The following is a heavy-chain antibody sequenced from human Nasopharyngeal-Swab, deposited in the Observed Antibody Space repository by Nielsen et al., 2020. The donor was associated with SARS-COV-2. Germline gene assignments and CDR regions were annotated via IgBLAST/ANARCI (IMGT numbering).Heavy chain of an antibody. V-gene: IGHV2-70*01. CDR3: ARIRRQQLANGVGWFDP. Sequence: SGPTLVKPTQTLTLTCTFSVFSLSTSGMCVSWIRQPPGKALEWLALIDWDDDKYYSTSLKTRLTISKDTSKNQVVLTTTNMDPVDTATYYCARIRRQQLANGVGWFDPWGQGTLVTVSS. CDR1: VFSLSTSGMC. J-gene: IGHJ5*02. D-gene: IGHD6-13*01. CDR2: IDWDDDK.